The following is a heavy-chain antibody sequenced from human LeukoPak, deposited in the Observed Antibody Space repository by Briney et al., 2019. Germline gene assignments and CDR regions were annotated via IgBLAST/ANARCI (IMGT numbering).Heavy chain of an antibody. V-gene: IGHV4-39*07. Sequence: SETLSLTCTVSGGSISSSSYYWGWIRQPPGKGLEWIGSIYYSGSTYYNPSLKSRVTISVDTSKNQFSLKLSSVTAADTAVYYCARGNQPAYDFWSGYYRADYFDYWGQGTLVTVSS. J-gene: IGHJ4*02. D-gene: IGHD3-3*01. CDR2: IYYSGST. CDR1: GGSISSSSYY. CDR3: ARGNQPAYDFWSGYYRADYFDY.